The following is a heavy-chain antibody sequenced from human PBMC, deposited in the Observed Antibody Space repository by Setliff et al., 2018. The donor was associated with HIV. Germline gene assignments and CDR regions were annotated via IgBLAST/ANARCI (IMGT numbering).Heavy chain of an antibody. D-gene: IGHD2-15*01. Sequence: GESLKISCKSSGYRFTNYWIGWVRQMPGKGLEWMGIIYPGDSDTRYSPSFEGQVTFSVDESTSTAYLQWSSLKASDTAMYYCATSPLGYCSGGSCPHYFDYWGPGTLVTVSS. CDR1: GYRFTNYW. J-gene: IGHJ4*02. CDR2: IYPGDSDT. V-gene: IGHV5-51*01. CDR3: ATSPLGYCSGGSCPHYFDY.